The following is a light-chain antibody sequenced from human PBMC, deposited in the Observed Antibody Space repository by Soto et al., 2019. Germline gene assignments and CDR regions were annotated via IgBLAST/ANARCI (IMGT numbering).Light chain of an antibody. V-gene: IGLV2-14*01. CDR2: DVG. CDR3: SSHTSSSTLVV. Sequence: QSALTQPASVSGSPGQSITISCTGTSSDVGGYNYVSWYQRHPGKAPKLMIYDVGTRPSGVSNRFAGSKSGNTATLTISGLQAEDEADYYCSSHTSSSTLVVFGGGTKLTVL. CDR1: SSDVGGYNY. J-gene: IGLJ2*01.